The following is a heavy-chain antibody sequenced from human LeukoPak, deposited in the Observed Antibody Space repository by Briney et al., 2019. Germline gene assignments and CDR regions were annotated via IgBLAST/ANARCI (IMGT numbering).Heavy chain of an antibody. CDR3: VRGSTLRHYQY. D-gene: IGHD3-16*01. CDR2: IYYSGST. J-gene: IGHJ4*02. V-gene: IGHV4-39*01. CDR1: SGSISSSTYY. Sequence: SETRSLTCTVASGSISSSTYYWGWIRRPPGKGLEWIGSIYYSGSTYYNPSLKSRVTVSVDTSKNQFSLKLSSVTAADTAVYYCVRGSTLRHYQYWGQGTLVTVSS.